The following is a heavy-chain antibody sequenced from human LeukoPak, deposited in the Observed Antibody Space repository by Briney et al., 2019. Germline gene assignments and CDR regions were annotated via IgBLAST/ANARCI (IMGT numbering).Heavy chain of an antibody. V-gene: IGHV4-38-2*02. CDR1: GYSISSAYS. J-gene: IGHJ4*02. CDR2: LYHGGNS. Sequence: SETLSLTCNVFGYSISSAYSWGWIRQPPGKGLEWIGSLYHGGNSYYNPSLQSRVTISEDTSKNQFSLKLSSVTAADTAVYYCARSRQMSINPDFDYWGQGTLVTVSS. CDR3: ARSRQMSINPDFDY. D-gene: IGHD6-6*01.